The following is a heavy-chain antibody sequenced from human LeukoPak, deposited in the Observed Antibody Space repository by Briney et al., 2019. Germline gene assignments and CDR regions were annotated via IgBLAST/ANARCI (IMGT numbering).Heavy chain of an antibody. J-gene: IGHJ4*02. CDR1: GGTFSSYA. Sequence: ASVKVSCKASGGTFSSYAISWVRQAPGQGLEWMGRIIPILGIANYAQKFQGRVTITVDKSTSTAYMELSSLRSEDTAVYYCAIAVAGTLDYWGQGTLVTVSS. D-gene: IGHD6-19*01. CDR2: IIPILGIA. CDR3: AIAVAGTLDY. V-gene: IGHV1-69*04.